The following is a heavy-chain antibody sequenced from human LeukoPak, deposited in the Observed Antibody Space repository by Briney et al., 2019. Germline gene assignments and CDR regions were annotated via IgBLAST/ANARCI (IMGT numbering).Heavy chain of an antibody. CDR1: GYTFTNYG. Sequence: ASVKVSCKASGYTFTNYGISWVRQAPGQGLEWMGWISAYNGNTNYAQKLQGRVTMTTDTSTSTAYMELRSLRSDDTAVYYCARSDYYYDSSGPVWDFDYWGQGTLVTVSS. D-gene: IGHD3-22*01. CDR2: ISAYNGNT. V-gene: IGHV1-18*01. J-gene: IGHJ4*02. CDR3: ARSDYYYDSSGPVWDFDY.